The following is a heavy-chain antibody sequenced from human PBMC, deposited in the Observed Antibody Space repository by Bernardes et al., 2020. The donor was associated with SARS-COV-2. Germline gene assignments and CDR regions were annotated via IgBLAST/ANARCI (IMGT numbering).Heavy chain of an antibody. V-gene: IGHV4-34*01. J-gene: IGHJ4*02. CDR2: INHSGST. CDR3: ARPYSSGWYPRPMGY. CDR1: GGSFSGYY. D-gene: IGHD6-19*01. Sequence: SETLSLTCAVYGGSFSGYYWSWIRQPPGKGLEWIGEINHSGSTNYNPSLKSRVTISVDTSKNQFSLKLSSVTAADTAVYYCARPYSSGWYPRPMGYWGQGTLVTVSS.